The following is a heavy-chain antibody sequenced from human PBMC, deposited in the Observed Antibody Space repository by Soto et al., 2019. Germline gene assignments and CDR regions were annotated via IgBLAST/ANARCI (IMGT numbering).Heavy chain of an antibody. V-gene: IGHV1-58*01. J-gene: IGHJ6*02. CDR3: AAGPGVVIMPLGCYGMAV. D-gene: IGHD3-3*01. CDR2: IVVGSGNT. Sequence: SVKVSCKASGFTFTSSAVQWVRQARGQRLEWIGWIVVGSGNTNYAQKFQERVTITRDMSTSTAYMELSSLRSEDTAVYYCAAGPGVVIMPLGCYGMAVWGQGTTVTVSS. CDR1: GFTFTSSA.